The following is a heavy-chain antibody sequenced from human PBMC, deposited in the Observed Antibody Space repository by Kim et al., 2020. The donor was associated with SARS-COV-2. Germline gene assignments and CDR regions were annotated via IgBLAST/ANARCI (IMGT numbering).Heavy chain of an antibody. CDR3: ARVVSSWYVPCAFDI. CDR2: IYYSGST. V-gene: IGHV4-31*03. J-gene: IGHJ3*02. D-gene: IGHD6-13*01. CDR1: GGSISSGGYY. Sequence: SETLSLTCTVSGGSISSGGYYWSWIRQHPGKGLEWIGYIYYSGSTYYNPSLKSRVTISVDTSKNQFSLKLSSVTAADTAVYYFARVVSSWYVPCAFDIWGQGTMVTVSS.